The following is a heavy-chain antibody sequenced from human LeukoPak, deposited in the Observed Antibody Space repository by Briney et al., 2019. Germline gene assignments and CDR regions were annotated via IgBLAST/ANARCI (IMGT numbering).Heavy chain of an antibody. J-gene: IGHJ4*02. Sequence: GGSLRLSCAASGFTFSSFAMHWVRQAPGKGLEWVALISYDGSNKYYADSVKGRFTISRDNSKNTLYLQMNSLRAEDTAVYYCAKDLLNSGYDYFDYWGQGTLVTGSS. CDR3: AKDLLNSGYDYFDY. CDR1: GFTFSSFA. V-gene: IGHV3-30*04. D-gene: IGHD5-12*01. CDR2: ISYDGSNK.